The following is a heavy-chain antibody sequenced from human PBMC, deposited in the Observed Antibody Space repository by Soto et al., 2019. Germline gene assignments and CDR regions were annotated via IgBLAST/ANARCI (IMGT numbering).Heavy chain of an antibody. J-gene: IGHJ6*02. V-gene: IGHV5-10-1*01. CDR2: IDPSDSYT. CDR3: ASHASIAALYDMDV. CDR1: GYSFTSYW. D-gene: IGHD6-13*01. Sequence: PGESLKISCKGSGYSFTSYWISWVRQMPGKGLEWMGKIDPSDSYTSYSPSFQGHVTFSADKSISTAYLHWSSLKASDTAMFYCASHASIAALYDMDVWGHGTTVTVSS.